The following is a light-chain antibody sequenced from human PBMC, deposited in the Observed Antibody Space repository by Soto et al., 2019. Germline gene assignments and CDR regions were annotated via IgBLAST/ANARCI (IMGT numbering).Light chain of an antibody. Sequence: EIVLTQSPATLSLSPGEIATLSCRASQSVSNYLAWYQQKPGQPPRLLIYDTFNRATGIPARFSGSGSGTDFTLTITSLEPEDFAVYYCQQRNYWPLTFGGGANVEIK. CDR2: DTF. J-gene: IGKJ4*01. CDR3: QQRNYWPLT. CDR1: QSVSNY. V-gene: IGKV3-11*01.